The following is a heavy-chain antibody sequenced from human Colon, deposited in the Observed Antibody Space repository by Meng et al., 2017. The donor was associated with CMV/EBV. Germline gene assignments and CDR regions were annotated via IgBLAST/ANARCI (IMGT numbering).Heavy chain of an antibody. CDR1: GFTFSSYE. J-gene: IGHJ6*02. CDR3: ARDKCQLLLGEYGMDV. CDR2: LSSSGSTI. Sequence: GESLKISCAASGFTFSSYEMNWVRQAPGKGLEWVSYLSSSGSTIYYADSVKGRFTISRDNAKNSLYLQMNSLRAEDTAVYYCARDKCQLLLGEYGMDVWGQGTTVTVSS. V-gene: IGHV3-48*03. D-gene: IGHD2-2*01.